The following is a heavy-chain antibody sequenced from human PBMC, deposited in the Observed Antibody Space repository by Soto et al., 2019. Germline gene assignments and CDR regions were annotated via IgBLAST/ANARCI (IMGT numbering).Heavy chain of an antibody. D-gene: IGHD1-26*01. CDR2: IWYDGSNK. J-gene: IGHJ6*02. V-gene: IGHV3-33*01. CDR3: ARASPRAYSGSYYEDYYYYYGMDV. CDR1: GFTFSSYG. Sequence: QVQLVESGGGVVQPGRSLRLSCAASGFTFSSYGMHWVRQAPGKGLEWVAVIWYDGSNKYYADSVKGRCTISRDNSKNTLYLEMNSMRAEDTAVYYCARASPRAYSGSYYEDYYYYYGMDVWGQGTTVTVSS.